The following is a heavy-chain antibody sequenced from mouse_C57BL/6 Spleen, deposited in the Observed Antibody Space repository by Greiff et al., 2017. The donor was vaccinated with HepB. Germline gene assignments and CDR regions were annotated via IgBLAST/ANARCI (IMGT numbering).Heavy chain of an antibody. CDR3: ARDGPYGNPYWYFDV. V-gene: IGHV1-42*01. D-gene: IGHD2-1*01. J-gene: IGHJ1*03. Sequence: EVQLQQSGPELVKPGASVKISCKASGYSFTGYYMNWVKQSPEKSLEWIGEINPSTGGTTYNQKFKAKATLTVDKSSSTAYMQLKSLTSEDSAVYYCARDGPYGNPYWYFDVWGTGTTVTVSS. CDR1: GYSFTGYY. CDR2: INPSTGGT.